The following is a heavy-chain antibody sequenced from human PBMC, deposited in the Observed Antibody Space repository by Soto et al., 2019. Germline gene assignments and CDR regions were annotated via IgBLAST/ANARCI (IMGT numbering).Heavy chain of an antibody. CDR2: ISAYNGNT. CDR3: ARESAVPPPAP. J-gene: IGHJ5*02. V-gene: IGHV1-18*01. CDR1: GYTFTSYG. D-gene: IGHD6-19*01. Sequence: QVQLVQSGAEVKKPGASVKVSCKASGYTFTSYGISWVRQAPGQGLEWMGWISAYNGNTNYAQKLQGRVTMTTDTPRSTAYMELGSVRSDARAVFYLARESAVPPPAPGGKGTLATFPS.